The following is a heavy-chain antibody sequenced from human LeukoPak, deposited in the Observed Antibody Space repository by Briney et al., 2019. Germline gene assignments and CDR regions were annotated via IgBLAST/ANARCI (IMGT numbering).Heavy chain of an antibody. V-gene: IGHV3-23*01. Sequence: GGSLRLSCAASGFTFAGYAMNWVRQAPGKGLEWVSAISGSDGSTYYADSVRGRFTISRDNSKNTLYLQMNSLRAEDTAVYYCAKSKVVAATMGRFDYWGQGTLVTVSS. J-gene: IGHJ4*02. D-gene: IGHD2-15*01. CDR3: AKSKVVAATMGRFDY. CDR2: ISGSDGST. CDR1: GFTFAGYA.